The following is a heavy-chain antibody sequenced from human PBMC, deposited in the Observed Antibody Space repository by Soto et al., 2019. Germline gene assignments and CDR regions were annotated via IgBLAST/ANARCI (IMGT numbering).Heavy chain of an antibody. D-gene: IGHD6-19*01. CDR1: GFTFSSYS. Sequence: EVQLVESGGGLVKPGGSLRLSCAASGFTFSSYSMNCFRQAPGKGLEWVSTITTSSTSIYYADSVKGRFTISRDNAKNTLYLQMNSLRVEDTAVYYCARVQWLASHLWGQGTMVTVSS. CDR2: ITTSSTSI. J-gene: IGHJ3*01. CDR3: ARVQWLASHL. V-gene: IGHV3-21*01.